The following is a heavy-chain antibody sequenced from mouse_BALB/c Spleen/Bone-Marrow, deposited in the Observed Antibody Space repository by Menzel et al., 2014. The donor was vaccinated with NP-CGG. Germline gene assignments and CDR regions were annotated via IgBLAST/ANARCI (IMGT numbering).Heavy chain of an antibody. V-gene: IGHV6-6*01. D-gene: IGHD2-1*01. CDR3: VRNYGSYLY. CDR2: IRSKANNHAT. J-gene: IGHJ2*01. Sequence: EVQVVESGGGLVQPGGSTKLSCAASGFTFSDAWMDWVRQSPEKGLDWVAEIRSKANNHATFYAESVKGRFTISRDDSKSCVYLQMNSLRPEDTGIYYCVRNYGSYLYWGQGTTLTVSS. CDR1: GFTFSDAW.